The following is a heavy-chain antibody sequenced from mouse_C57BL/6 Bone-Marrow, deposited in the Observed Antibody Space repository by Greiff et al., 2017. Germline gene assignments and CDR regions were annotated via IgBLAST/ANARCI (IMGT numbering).Heavy chain of an antibody. V-gene: IGHV14-4*01. CDR2: IDPENGDT. J-gene: IGHJ2*01. CDR3: TSYYYGSSYFDY. CDR1: GFNIKDDY. D-gene: IGHD1-1*01. Sequence: VQLKQSGAELVRPGASVKLSCTASGFNIKDDYMHWVKQRPEQGLEWIGWIDPENGDTEYASKFQGKATITADTSSNTAYLQLSSLTSEDIAVYYCTSYYYGSSYFDYWGQGTTLTVSS.